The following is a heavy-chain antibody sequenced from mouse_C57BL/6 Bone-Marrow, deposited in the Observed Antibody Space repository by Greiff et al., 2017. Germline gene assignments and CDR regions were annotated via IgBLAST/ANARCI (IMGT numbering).Heavy chain of an antibody. V-gene: IGHV1-15*01. Sequence: QVQLQQSGAELVRPGASVTLSCKASGYTFTDYEMHWVKQTPVHGLEWIGAIDPETGGTAYNQKFKGKAILTADKSSSTAYMELRSLTSEDSAVYYCTRDTTVVGYFDVWGTGTTVTVSS. D-gene: IGHD1-1*01. CDR1: GYTFTDYE. CDR3: TRDTTVVGYFDV. J-gene: IGHJ1*03. CDR2: IDPETGGT.